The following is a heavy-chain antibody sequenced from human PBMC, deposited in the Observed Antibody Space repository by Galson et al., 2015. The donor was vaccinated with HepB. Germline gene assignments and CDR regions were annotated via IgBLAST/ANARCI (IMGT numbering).Heavy chain of an antibody. CDR3: AKDLTAAGTVLDY. CDR1: GFTFSSYG. D-gene: IGHD6-13*01. J-gene: IGHJ4*02. V-gene: IGHV3-30*18. Sequence: SLRLSCAASGFTFSSYGMHWVRQAPGKGLGWVAVISYDGSNKYYADSVKGRFTISRDNSKNTLYLQMNSLSAEDTAVYYCAKDLTAAGTVLDYWGQGTLVTVSS. CDR2: ISYDGSNK.